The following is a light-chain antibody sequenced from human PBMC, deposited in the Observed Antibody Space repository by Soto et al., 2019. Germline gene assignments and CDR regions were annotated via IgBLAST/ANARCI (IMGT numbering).Light chain of an antibody. CDR3: QQSGT. CDR1: QSISSW. CDR2: DAS. Sequence: DIQLTQSPSTLSASVGDRVTITCRASQSISSWLAWYQQKPGKAPKLLIYDASSLESGVPSRFSGSGSGTEFTLTISSLQPDDFAHYHCQQSGTFGQGT. V-gene: IGKV1-5*01. J-gene: IGKJ1*01.